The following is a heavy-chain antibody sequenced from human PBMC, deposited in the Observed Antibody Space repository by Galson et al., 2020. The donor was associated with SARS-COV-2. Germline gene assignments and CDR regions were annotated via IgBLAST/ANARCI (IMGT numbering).Heavy chain of an antibody. J-gene: IGHJ5*02. CDR3: ARGHHYGSGSYLLSP. Sequence: SETLLTCTVSGGSISSGGYYWSWIRQHPGKGLEWIGYIYYSGSTYYNPSLKSRVTISVDTSKNQFSLKLSSVTAADTAVYYCARGHHYGSGSYLLSPWGQGTLVTVSS. V-gene: IGHV4-31*03. CDR2: IYYSGST. D-gene: IGHD3-10*01. CDR1: GGSISSGGYY.